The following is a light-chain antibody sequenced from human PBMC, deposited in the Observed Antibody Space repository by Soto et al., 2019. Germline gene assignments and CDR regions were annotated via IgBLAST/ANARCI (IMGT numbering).Light chain of an antibody. Sequence: QSALTQPASVSGSPGQSITISGTGTSSDVGGYNYVSWYQQHPDKAPKFMIYDVSNRPSGVSNRFSGSKSGNTASLTISGLQAEDEADYYFSSYTTSNTRQIVFGTGTKLT. V-gene: IGLV2-14*01. J-gene: IGLJ1*01. CDR2: DVS. CDR3: SSYTTSNTRQIV. CDR1: SSDVGGYNY.